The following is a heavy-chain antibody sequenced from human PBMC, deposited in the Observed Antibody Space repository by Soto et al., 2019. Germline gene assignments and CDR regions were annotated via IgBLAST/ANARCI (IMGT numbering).Heavy chain of an antibody. J-gene: IGHJ4*02. CDR3: ARGRGSSWYFDY. D-gene: IGHD6-13*01. V-gene: IGHV4-30-4*01. CDR1: GGSTSTGDYF. CDR2: IYYTGST. Sequence: SETLSLTCTVSGGSTSTGDYFWSWIRQPPGKGLEWIGYIYYTGSTFYNPSLRSRVTISGDTSKNEFSLKLSSVTAADTAVYYCARGRGSSWYFDYWGQGTLVTVSS.